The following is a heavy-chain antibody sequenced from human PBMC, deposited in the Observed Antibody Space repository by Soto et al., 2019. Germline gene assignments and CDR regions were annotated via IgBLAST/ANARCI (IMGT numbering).Heavy chain of an antibody. Sequence: ASVKVSCKASGYTFTSYAMHWVRQAPGQRLEWMGWINAGNGNTKYSQKFQGRVTITRDTSASTAYMELSSLRSEDTAVYYCARGGMNVATTPLYYYYYMDVWGKGTTVTVSS. CDR1: GYTFTSYA. CDR3: ARGGMNVATTPLYYYYYMDV. V-gene: IGHV1-3*01. D-gene: IGHD5-12*01. J-gene: IGHJ6*03. CDR2: INAGNGNT.